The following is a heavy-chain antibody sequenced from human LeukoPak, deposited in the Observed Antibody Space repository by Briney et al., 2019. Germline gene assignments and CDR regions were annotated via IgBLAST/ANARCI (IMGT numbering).Heavy chain of an antibody. D-gene: IGHD6-19*01. CDR1: GFTFSSYG. CDR2: IRFDGSDK. J-gene: IGHJ4*02. Sequence: GGSLRLSCAASGFTFSSYGMHWVRQAPGRGLEWVAFIRFDGSDKYYADSVRGRFTISRDNSKNTLFLQMNSLRAEDTAVYYCAKGVGSSGWYLADYWGQGTLVTVSS. CDR3: AKGVGSSGWYLADY. V-gene: IGHV3-30*02.